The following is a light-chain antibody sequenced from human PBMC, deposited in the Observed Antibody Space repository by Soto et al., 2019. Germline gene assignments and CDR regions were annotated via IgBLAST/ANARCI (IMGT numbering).Light chain of an antibody. CDR1: QDISNY. J-gene: IGKJ3*01. V-gene: IGKV1-33*01. CDR3: QQYDNLPRWT. Sequence: DIQMTQSPSSLSASVGDRVTITCQASQDISNYLNWYQQKPGKAPKLLIYDASNLETGVPSRFSGSGSGTDFTFTISSLQHEDIATYYCQQYDNLPRWTFGPGTKVDIK. CDR2: DAS.